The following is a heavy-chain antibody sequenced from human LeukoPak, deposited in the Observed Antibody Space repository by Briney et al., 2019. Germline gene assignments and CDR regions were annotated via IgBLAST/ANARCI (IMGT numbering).Heavy chain of an antibody. J-gene: IGHJ4*02. CDR1: GGSFSGYY. Sequence: SETLSLTCAVYGGSFSGYYWSWTRQPPGKELEWIGEINHSGSTNYNPSLKSRVTISVDTSKNQFSLKLSSVTAADTAVYYCARAQDCSSTSCPVGFDYWGQGTLVTVSS. CDR3: ARAQDCSSTSCPVGFDY. D-gene: IGHD2-2*01. CDR2: INHSGST. V-gene: IGHV4-34*01.